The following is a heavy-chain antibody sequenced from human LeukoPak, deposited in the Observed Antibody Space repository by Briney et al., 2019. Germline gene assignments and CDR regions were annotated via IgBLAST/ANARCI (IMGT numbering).Heavy chain of an antibody. D-gene: IGHD2-21*01. V-gene: IGHV3-9*01. J-gene: IGHJ4*02. CDR2: ISWNSGSI. CDR1: GFTFDDYA. CDR3: VRAENSGY. Sequence: PGGSLRLSCAASGFTFDDYAMHWVRQAPGKGLEWVSGISWNSGSIGYADSVKGRFTISRDNAKNSLFLQMNSLRAEDTAMYYCVRAENSGYWGQGTLVTVSS.